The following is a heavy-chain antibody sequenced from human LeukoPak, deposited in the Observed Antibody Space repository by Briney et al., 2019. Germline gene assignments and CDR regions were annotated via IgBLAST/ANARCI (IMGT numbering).Heavy chain of an antibody. D-gene: IGHD4-17*01. V-gene: IGHV3-30*04. CDR2: ISYDGSSK. Sequence: GGSLRLSCAASGFTFGTYAMHWVRQAPGKGLEWVAVISYDGSSKYYADSVKGRFTISRDNAKNSLYLQMNSLRAEDTAVYYCASNYGDYSYYYYYYMDVWGIGTTVTVSS. CDR3: ASNYGDYSYYYYYYMDV. CDR1: GFTFGTYA. J-gene: IGHJ6*03.